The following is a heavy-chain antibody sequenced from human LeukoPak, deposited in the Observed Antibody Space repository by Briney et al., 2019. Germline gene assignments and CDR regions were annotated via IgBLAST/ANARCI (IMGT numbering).Heavy chain of an antibody. J-gene: IGHJ4*02. CDR1: GYTFTGYY. V-gene: IGHV1-2*02. D-gene: IGHD3-16*02. CDR3: ARAHRYDYVWGSYRTSPGDY. CDR2: INPNSGGT. Sequence: ASVQVSCKASGYTFTGYYMHWVRQAPGQGLEWMGWINPNSGGTNYAQKFQGRVTLTRDTSTSTVYMELSSLRSEDTAVYYCARAHRYDYVWGSYRTSPGDYWGQGTLVTVSS.